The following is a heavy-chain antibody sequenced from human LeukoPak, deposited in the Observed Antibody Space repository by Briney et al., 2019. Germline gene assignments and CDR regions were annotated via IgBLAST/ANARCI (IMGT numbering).Heavy chain of an antibody. CDR1: GGSFSGYY. CDR3: ARGVLRPFNRWFDP. V-gene: IGHV4-34*01. J-gene: IGHJ5*02. CDR2: INHSGST. Sequence: SETLSLTCAVYGGSFSGYYWSWIRQPPGKGLEWIGEINHSGSTNYNPSLKSRVTISVDTSKNQFSLKLSSVTAADTAVYYCARGVLRPFNRWFDPWGQGTLVTVSS. D-gene: IGHD1-14*01.